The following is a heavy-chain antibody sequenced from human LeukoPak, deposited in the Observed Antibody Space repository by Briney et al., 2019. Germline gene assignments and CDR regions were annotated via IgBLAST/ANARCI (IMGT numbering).Heavy chain of an antibody. J-gene: IGHJ4*02. V-gene: IGHV1-69*13. CDR2: IIPTFGTA. Sequence: GASVKVSCKASGGTFSNYAISWVRQAPGQGLEWMGGIIPTFGTANYAQKFQGRVTITADESTSTAYMELSSLRSEDTAVYYCARGKFMGSGYYYPVDDYWGQGTLVTVSS. D-gene: IGHD3-22*01. CDR3: ARGKFMGSGYYYPVDDY. CDR1: GGTFSNYA.